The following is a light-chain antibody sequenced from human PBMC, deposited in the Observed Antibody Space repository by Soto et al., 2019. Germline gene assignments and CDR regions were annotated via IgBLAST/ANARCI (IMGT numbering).Light chain of an antibody. V-gene: IGKV3-11*01. J-gene: IGKJ4*01. CDR3: QQRRNWHLT. Sequence: EIVLTQSPATLSLSPGERATLSCRASQSVSSYLAWYQQKPGQAPRLLIYDASNRATGIPARFSGSGSGTDFTLTISSLEHGDFEVYYCQQRRNWHLTLGGGTKVDIK. CDR2: DAS. CDR1: QSVSSY.